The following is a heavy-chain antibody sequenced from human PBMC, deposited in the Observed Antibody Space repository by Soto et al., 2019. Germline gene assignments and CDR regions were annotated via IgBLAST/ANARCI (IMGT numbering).Heavy chain of an antibody. CDR1: GFSFSISP. CDR3: ARDPKTTGGQHWAFNYFDS. D-gene: IGHD2-8*02. V-gene: IGHV3-30-3*01. J-gene: IGHJ4*02. CDR2: ISYDGTNK. Sequence: QVQLVEFGGGVVQPGRSLRLSCAASGFSFSISPMHWVRQAPGKGPEWVALISYDGTNKFYADSVKGRFTISRDNSKSTLYLHVDSLRPEDAAVYYCARDPKTTGGQHWAFNYFDSWGQGTLVTVSS.